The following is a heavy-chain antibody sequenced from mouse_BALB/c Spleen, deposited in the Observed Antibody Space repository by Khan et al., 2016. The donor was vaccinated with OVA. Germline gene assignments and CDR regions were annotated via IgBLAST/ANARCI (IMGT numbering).Heavy chain of an antibody. D-gene: IGHD1-1*02. V-gene: IGHV2-6-5*01. CDR2: IWGGGST. CDR1: EFSLSDYG. J-gene: IGHJ4*01. Sequence: VELVESGPGLVAPSQSLSITCTVSEFSLSDYGVSWIRQPPGKGLEWLGVIWGGGSTYYNSALKSRLSISKDNYKSQVFLKMNSLQTDDTAIYYCAKGLWSDYFALDYWGQGTSVTVSS. CDR3: AKGLWSDYFALDY.